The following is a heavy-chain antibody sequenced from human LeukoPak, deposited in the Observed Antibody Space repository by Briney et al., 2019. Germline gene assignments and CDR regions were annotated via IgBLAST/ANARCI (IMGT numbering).Heavy chain of an antibody. Sequence: PSETLSLTYTVSGGSISSYYWSWIRQPPGKGLEWIGYIYYSGSTNYNPSLKSRVTISVDTSKNQFSLKLSSVTAADTAVYYCARGGSYYTTYYFDYWGQGTLVTVSS. V-gene: IGHV4-59*01. CDR2: IYYSGST. J-gene: IGHJ4*02. CDR3: ARGGSYYTTYYFDY. D-gene: IGHD1-26*01. CDR1: GGSISSYY.